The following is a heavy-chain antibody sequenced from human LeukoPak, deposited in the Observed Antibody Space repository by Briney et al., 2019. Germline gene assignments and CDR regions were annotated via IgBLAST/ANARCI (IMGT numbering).Heavy chain of an antibody. V-gene: IGHV3-48*04. D-gene: IGHD6-13*01. Sequence: GGSLRLSCAASGFTFSSYSMNWLRQAPGKGLEWVSYISSSSSTIYYADSVKGRFTISRDNTKNSLYLQMNSLRAEDTAVYYCARGSSSWYPWGQGTLVTVSS. CDR3: ARGSSSWYP. CDR2: ISSSSSTI. J-gene: IGHJ5*02. CDR1: GFTFSSYS.